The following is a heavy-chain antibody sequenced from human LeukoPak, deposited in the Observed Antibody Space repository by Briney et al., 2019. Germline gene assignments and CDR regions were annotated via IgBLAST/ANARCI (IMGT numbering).Heavy chain of an antibody. D-gene: IGHD6-6*01. CDR3: ARDPRRYSSSSQPDY. Sequence: GGSLRLSCAASGFTFSSYSMNWVRQAPGKGLEWVSYISSSSSTIYYADSVKGRFTISRDNAKNSLYLQMNSLRAEDTAVYYCARDPRRYSSSSQPDYWGQGTLVTVSS. CDR1: GFTFSSYS. V-gene: IGHV3-48*01. J-gene: IGHJ4*02. CDR2: ISSSSSTI.